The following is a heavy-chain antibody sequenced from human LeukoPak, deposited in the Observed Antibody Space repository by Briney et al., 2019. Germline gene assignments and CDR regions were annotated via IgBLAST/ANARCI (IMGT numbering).Heavy chain of an antibody. D-gene: IGHD4-17*01. CDR3: AGRDYDYGDYVYFQH. CDR2: IIPIFGTA. CDR1: GGTFSSYA. Sequence: ASVKVSCKASGGTFSSYAISWVRQAPGQGLEWMGRIIPIFGTANYAQKFRGRVTITTDESTSTAYMELSSLRSEDTAVYYCAGRDYDYGDYVYFQHWGQGTLVTVSS. V-gene: IGHV1-69*05. J-gene: IGHJ1*01.